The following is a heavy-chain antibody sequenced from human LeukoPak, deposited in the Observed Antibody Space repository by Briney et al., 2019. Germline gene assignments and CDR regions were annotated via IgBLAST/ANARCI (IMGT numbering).Heavy chain of an antibody. D-gene: IGHD5-24*01. CDR1: GFTFSSYG. Sequence: GRSLRLSCAASGFTFSSYGLHWVRQAPGKGLEWVTVISFDESIEYYGDSVKGRFTISRDNSKNTVYLQMSSLRADDTAVYYCARDREMTTINYGMDVWGQGTTVTVSS. V-gene: IGHV3-30*03. J-gene: IGHJ6*02. CDR2: ISFDESIE. CDR3: ARDREMTTINYGMDV.